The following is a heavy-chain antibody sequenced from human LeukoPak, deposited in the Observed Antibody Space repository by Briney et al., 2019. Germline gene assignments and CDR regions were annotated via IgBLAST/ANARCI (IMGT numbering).Heavy chain of an antibody. J-gene: IGHJ4*02. D-gene: IGHD3-22*01. CDR1: GGSFSGYY. CDR3: AGETGNYYDSSGYYAY. Sequence: PSETLSLTCAVYGGSFSGYYWSWIRQPPGKGLEWIGEINHSGSTNYNPSLKSRVTISVDTSKNQFSLKLSSVTAADTAVYYCAGETGNYYDSSGYYAYWGQGTLVTVSS. CDR2: INHSGST. V-gene: IGHV4-34*01.